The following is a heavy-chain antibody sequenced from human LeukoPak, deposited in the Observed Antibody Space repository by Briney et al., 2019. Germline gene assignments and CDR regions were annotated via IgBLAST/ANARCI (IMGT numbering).Heavy chain of an antibody. CDR3: ARDLITIFGVATGGLDY. J-gene: IGHJ4*02. V-gene: IGHV3-48*03. CDR2: ISSSGSTI. CDR1: GFTFSSYE. D-gene: IGHD3-3*01. Sequence: GGPLRLSCAASGFTFSSYEMNWVRQAPGKGLEWVSYISSSGSTIYYADSVQGRFTISRDNAKNSLYLKMNSLRAEDTAVYYCARDLITIFGVATGGLDYWGQGTLVTVSS.